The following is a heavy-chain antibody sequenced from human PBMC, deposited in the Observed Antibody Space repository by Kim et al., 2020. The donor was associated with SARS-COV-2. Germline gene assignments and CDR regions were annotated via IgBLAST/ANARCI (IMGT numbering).Heavy chain of an antibody. Sequence: GESLKISCKGSGYSFTSYWISWVRQMPGKGLEWMGRIDPSDSYTNYSPSFQGHVTISADKSISTAYLQWSSLKASDTAMYYCARRRITMVRGVYEHFDYWGQGTLVTVSS. D-gene: IGHD3-10*01. CDR2: IDPSDSYT. J-gene: IGHJ4*02. CDR1: GYSFTSYW. CDR3: ARRRITMVRGVYEHFDY. V-gene: IGHV5-10-1*01.